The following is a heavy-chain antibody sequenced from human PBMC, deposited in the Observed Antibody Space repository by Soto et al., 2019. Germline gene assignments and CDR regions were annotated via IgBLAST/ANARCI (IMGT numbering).Heavy chain of an antibody. CDR2: ISDSGST. J-gene: IGHJ6*03. CDR3: AKGGEGYCSGTSCLYHMDA. CDR1: GFTFSSYA. V-gene: IGHV3-23*01. D-gene: IGHD2-15*01. Sequence: EVQLLESGGGLVQPGGSRRLSCAASGFTFSSYAMSWVRQAPGKGLEWVSTISDSGSTYYADSVKGRFTISRDISKNKLYVQMSSLRAEDTAVYYCAKGGEGYCSGTSCLYHMDAWGKGATGTVSS.